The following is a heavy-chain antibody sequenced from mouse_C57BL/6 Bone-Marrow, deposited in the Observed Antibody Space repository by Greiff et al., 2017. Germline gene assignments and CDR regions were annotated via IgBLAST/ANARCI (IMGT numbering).Heavy chain of an antibody. CDR3: AKERLIYYFDY. Sequence: VQLQQSGAALARPGASVKLSCKASGYTFTSYGISWVKQRTGQGLEWIGDIYPRSGNTYYNEKVKGKATLPTDKSSSTVYMQLRSLTSEDSAVYFCAKERLIYYFDYWGQGTTLTVSS. CDR1: GYTFTSYG. CDR2: IYPRSGNT. D-gene: IGHD3-2*02. V-gene: IGHV1-81*01. J-gene: IGHJ2*01.